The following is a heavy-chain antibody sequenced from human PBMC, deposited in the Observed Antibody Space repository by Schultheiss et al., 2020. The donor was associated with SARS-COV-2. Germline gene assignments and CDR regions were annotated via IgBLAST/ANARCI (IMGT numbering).Heavy chain of an antibody. CDR3: ARADYVSDAFDI. CDR2: IYYSGST. Sequence: SQTLSLTCAVYGGSFSGYYWSWIRQPPGKGLEWIGSIYYSGSTNYNPSLKSRVTISVDTSKNQFSLKLSSVTAADTAVYYCARADYVSDAFDIWGQGTMVTVSS. CDR1: GGSFSGYY. V-gene: IGHV4-34*01. J-gene: IGHJ3*02. D-gene: IGHD4-17*01.